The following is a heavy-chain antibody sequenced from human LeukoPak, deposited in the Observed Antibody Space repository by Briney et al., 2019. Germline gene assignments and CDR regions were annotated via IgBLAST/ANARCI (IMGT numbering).Heavy chain of an antibody. CDR3: ARLPPFGVVDY. CDR1: GGSISSSSYY. V-gene: IGHV4-39*01. CDR2: IYYSGST. D-gene: IGHD2-21*01. Sequence: SETLSLTCTVSGGSISSSSYYWGWIRQPPGKGLEWIGSIYYSGSTYYNPSLKSRVTISVDTSKNQFSLKLSSVTAADTAVYYCARLPPFGVVDYWGQGTLVTVSS. J-gene: IGHJ4*02.